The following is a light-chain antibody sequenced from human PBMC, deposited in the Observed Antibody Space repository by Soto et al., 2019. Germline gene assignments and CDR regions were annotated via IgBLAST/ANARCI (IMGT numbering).Light chain of an antibody. CDR1: QRISIN. J-gene: IGKJ1*01. CDR2: GAS. V-gene: IGKV3D-15*01. Sequence: EIVLTQSPGTLSVSPGDRVTLSCRASQRISINLAWYQHKPGQAPRLLIHGASTRATGVPARISGSGSGTEFTLTISSLQSEDFAVYYCQQFRNWPWTFGQGTKVEVK. CDR3: QQFRNWPWT.